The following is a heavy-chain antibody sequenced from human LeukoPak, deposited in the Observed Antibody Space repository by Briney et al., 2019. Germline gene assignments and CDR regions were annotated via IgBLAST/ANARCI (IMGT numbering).Heavy chain of an antibody. D-gene: IGHD2-8*01. CDR2: ISAYNGNT. CDR1: GYTFTIYG. CDR3: ARDVYCTNGVCSDYYYYYGMDV. Sequence: ASVTVSFTASGYTFTIYGISWVRQAPGQGLEWMGWISAYNGNTNYAQKLQGRVTMTTDTSTSTAYMELRSLRSDDTAVYYCARDVYCTNGVCSDYYYYYGMDVWGQGTTVTVSS. V-gene: IGHV1-18*01. J-gene: IGHJ6*02.